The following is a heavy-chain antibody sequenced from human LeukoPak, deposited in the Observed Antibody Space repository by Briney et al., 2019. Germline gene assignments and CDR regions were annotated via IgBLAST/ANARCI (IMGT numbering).Heavy chain of an antibody. CDR1: GFTFSSYA. Sequence: PGGSLRLSCAASGFTFSSYAMSWVRQAPGKGLEWVSAISGSGGSTYYADSVKGRFTISRDNSKNTLYLQMNSLRAEDTAVYYCARVLFDYGGNGGPFDYWGQGTLVTVSS. CDR3: ARVLFDYGGNGGPFDY. V-gene: IGHV3-23*01. D-gene: IGHD4-23*01. CDR2: ISGSGGST. J-gene: IGHJ4*02.